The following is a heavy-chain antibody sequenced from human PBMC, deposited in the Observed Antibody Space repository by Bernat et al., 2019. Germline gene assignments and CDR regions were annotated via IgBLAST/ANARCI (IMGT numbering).Heavy chain of an antibody. CDR3: AGDIRYYYDSSGYPPLRTDWFDP. CDR2: IKQDGSEK. Sequence: EVQLVESGGGLVQPGGSLRLSCAASGFTFSSYWMSWVRQAPGKGLEWVANIKQDGSEKYYVDSVKGRFTISRDNAKNSLYLQMNSLRAEDTAVYYCAGDIRYYYDSSGYPPLRTDWFDPWGQGTLVTVSS. CDR1: GFTFSSYW. V-gene: IGHV3-7*01. D-gene: IGHD3-22*01. J-gene: IGHJ5*02.